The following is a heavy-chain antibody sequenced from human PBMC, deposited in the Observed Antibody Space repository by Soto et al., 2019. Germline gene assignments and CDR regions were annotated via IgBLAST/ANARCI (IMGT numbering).Heavy chain of an antibody. J-gene: IGHJ6*02. CDR2: INPNSGGT. Sequence: ASVKVSCKASGYTFTGYYMHWVRQAPGQGLEWMGWINPNSGGTNYAQKFQGRVTMTRDTSISTAYMELSRLRSDDTAVYYCAGGLVVVPAAMKGDYYYGMDVWGQGTTVTVSS. CDR3: AGGLVVVPAAMKGDYYYGMDV. V-gene: IGHV1-2*02. CDR1: GYTFTGYY. D-gene: IGHD2-2*01.